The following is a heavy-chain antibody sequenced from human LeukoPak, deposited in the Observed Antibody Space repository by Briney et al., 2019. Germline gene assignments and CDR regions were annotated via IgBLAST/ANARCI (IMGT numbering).Heavy chain of an antibody. CDR2: IHYSGST. D-gene: IGHD4-17*01. V-gene: IGHV4-59*01. CDR3: ARHDYGATRDF. J-gene: IGHJ4*02. Sequence: PSETLSLTCTVSGGSISSYYWSWIRQPPGKGLEWIGYIHYSGSTNYNPPLKGRVTISVDTSKNQFSLMLSSVTAADTAVYYCARHDYGATRDFWGQGTLVTVSS. CDR1: GGSISSYY.